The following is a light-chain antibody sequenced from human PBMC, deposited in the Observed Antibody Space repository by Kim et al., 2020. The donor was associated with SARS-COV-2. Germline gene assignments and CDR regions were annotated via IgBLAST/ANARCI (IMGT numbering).Light chain of an antibody. Sequence: DIQMTQSPSSLSASVGDRVTISCLASQTIRNYLNWYQQKSGKPPKLLIYATSALQSGVPSRFSGSGSGTEFTLTISSLQPEDFADYYCQQSYTTPYTFGQGTKLAIK. J-gene: IGKJ2*01. CDR3: QQSYTTPYT. CDR1: QTIRNY. CDR2: ATS. V-gene: IGKV1-39*01.